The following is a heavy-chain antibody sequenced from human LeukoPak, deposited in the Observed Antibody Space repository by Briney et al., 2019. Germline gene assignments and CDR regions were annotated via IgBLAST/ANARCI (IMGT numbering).Heavy chain of an antibody. Sequence: SETLSLTCTVSGGSISSYYWSWIRQPPGKGLEWIGYVYYSGSANYNPSLKSRVTISVDTSKNQFSLRLSSVTAADTAVYYCARYYCAGVCYYFQHWGQGTLVTVSS. J-gene: IGHJ1*01. V-gene: IGHV4-59*01. CDR3: ARYYCAGVCYYFQH. D-gene: IGHD2-21*02. CDR1: GGSISSYY. CDR2: VYYSGSA.